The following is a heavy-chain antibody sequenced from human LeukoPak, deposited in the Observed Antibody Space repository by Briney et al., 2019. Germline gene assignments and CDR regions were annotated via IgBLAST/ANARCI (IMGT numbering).Heavy chain of an antibody. D-gene: IGHD1-26*01. V-gene: IGHV4-59*01. CDR3: ARIYSGSYYVWFDP. CDR1: GGSISSYY. J-gene: IGHJ5*02. Sequence: SETLSLTCTVSGGSISSYYWSWIRQPPGKGLEWIGYIYYSGSTNYNPSLKSRVTISVDTSKNQFSLKLSPVTAADTAVYYCARIYSGSYYVWFDPWGQGTLVTVSS. CDR2: IYYSGST.